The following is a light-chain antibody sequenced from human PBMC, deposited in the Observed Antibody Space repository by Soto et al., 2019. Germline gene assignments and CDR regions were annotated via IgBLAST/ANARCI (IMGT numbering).Light chain of an antibody. J-gene: IGLJ2*01. CDR2: DVS. V-gene: IGLV2-23*02. CDR1: STNVGSSNF. CDR3: CSYAGTNTWV. Sequence: QAVVTQPASVSGSPGQSITISCTGTSTNVGSSNFVSWYQQYPGKAPRLVIYDVSKRPSGVSIRFSGSKSGNTASRTISGLQTEYEAEYYCCSYAGTNTWVCGGGTKLTVL.